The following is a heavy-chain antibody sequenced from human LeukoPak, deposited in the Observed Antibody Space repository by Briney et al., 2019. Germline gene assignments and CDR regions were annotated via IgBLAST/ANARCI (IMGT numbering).Heavy chain of an antibody. J-gene: IGHJ6*03. CDR2: ISFDGSLQ. D-gene: IGHD1-26*01. CDR1: GFSFDTYA. V-gene: IGHV3-30*04. Sequence: GGSLRLSCEASGFSFDTYAYHWVRQAPGKGLEWVAVISFDGSLQYYTDSVKGRFTISRDISTNTLYLQMNSLRAEDTAVYYCAKDDGGSYYIYYYYMDVWGKGTTVTISS. CDR3: AKDDGGSYYIYYYYMDV.